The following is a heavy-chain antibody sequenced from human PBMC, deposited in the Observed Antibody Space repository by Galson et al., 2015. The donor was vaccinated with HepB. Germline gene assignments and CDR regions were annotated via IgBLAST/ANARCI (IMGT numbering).Heavy chain of an antibody. Sequence: SLRLSCAASGFTFSSYGMHWVRQAPGKGLEWVAVIYYDGSNKYYADSVKGRFTISRDNSKNTLYLQMNSLGAEDTAVYYCARDYSLNLDYWGQGTLVTVSS. D-gene: IGHD2-21*01. CDR3: ARDYSLNLDY. CDR1: GFTFSSYG. V-gene: IGHV3-33*01. CDR2: IYYDGSNK. J-gene: IGHJ4*02.